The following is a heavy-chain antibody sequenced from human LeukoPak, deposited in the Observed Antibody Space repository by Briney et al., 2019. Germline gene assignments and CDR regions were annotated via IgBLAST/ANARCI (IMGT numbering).Heavy chain of an antibody. D-gene: IGHD4-17*01. CDR2: ISNDGSET. V-gene: IGHV3-30*18. CDR3: AKSWDTVTRGRTYFDY. J-gene: IGHJ4*02. CDR1: GFTFSSYA. Sequence: PGGSLRLSCSASGFTFSSYAMHWVRQAPGKGLEWVAIISNDGSETYYVDSVKGRFTISRDNSKNMLYLQVNSLRVEDTAVYYCAKSWDTVTRGRTYFDYWGQGTLVIASS.